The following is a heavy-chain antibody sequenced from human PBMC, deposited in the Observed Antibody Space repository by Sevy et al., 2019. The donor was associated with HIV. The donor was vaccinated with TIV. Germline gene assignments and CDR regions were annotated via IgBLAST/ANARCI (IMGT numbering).Heavy chain of an antibody. CDR2: INPNSGGI. V-gene: IGHV1-2*02. CDR1: GYTFTGYY. D-gene: IGHD1-26*01. CDR3: ARDLLVGATPFYYSDY. Sequence: ASVKVSCKASGYTFTGYYMHWVRQAPGQGLEWMGWINPNSGGINYAQKFQGRVTMTRDTSISTAYMELSRLRSDDTAVYYCARDLLVGATPFYYSDYWGQGTLVTVSS. J-gene: IGHJ4*02.